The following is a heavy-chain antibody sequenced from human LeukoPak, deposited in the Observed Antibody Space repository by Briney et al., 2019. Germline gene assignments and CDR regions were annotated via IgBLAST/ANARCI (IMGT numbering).Heavy chain of an antibody. CDR3: ARQWPTRNVITWDNWFDP. V-gene: IGHV1-18*01. D-gene: IGHD6-19*01. CDR2: ISAYNGNT. J-gene: IGHJ5*02. CDR1: GYTFTSYG. Sequence: ASVKVSCKASGYTFTSYGISLVRQAPGQGLEWMGWISAYNGNTNYAQKLQGRVTMTTDTSTSTAYMELRSLRSDDTAVYYCARQWPTRNVITWDNWFDPWGQGTLVTVSS.